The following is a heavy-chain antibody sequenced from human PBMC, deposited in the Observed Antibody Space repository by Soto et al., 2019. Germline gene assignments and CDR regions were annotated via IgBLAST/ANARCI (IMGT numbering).Heavy chain of an antibody. Sequence: QLQLQESGSGLVKPSQTLSLTCAVSGGSISSGGYSWSWIRQPPGKGLEWIGYIYHSGSTYYNPALKSQVTISVDRSKNQFSLKLSSVTAADTAVYYCARKMASSGSYEYWFDPWGQGILVTVSS. J-gene: IGHJ5*02. CDR1: GGSISSGGYS. D-gene: IGHD1-26*01. V-gene: IGHV4-30-2*01. CDR3: ARKMASSGSYEYWFDP. CDR2: IYHSGST.